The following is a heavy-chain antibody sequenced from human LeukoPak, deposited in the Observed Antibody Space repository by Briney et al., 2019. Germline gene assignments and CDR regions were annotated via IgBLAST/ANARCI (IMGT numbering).Heavy chain of an antibody. CDR2: VFYSGPT. J-gene: IGHJ4*02. V-gene: IGHV4-59*01. D-gene: IGHD1-26*01. CDR3: AGRSATYFDS. CDR1: GDSIDSYY. Sequence: LETLSLTCTVSGDSIDSYYWSWIRQPPGEGLQWIGYVFYSGPTNYDASLKSRVAISVDRSKNQFSLKLTSVSAADTAVYFCAGRSATYFDSWGQGTPVTVSS.